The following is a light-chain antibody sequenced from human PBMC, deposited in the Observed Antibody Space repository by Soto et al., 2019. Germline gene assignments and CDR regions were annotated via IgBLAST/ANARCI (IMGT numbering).Light chain of an antibody. J-gene: IGKJ5*01. CDR3: QQYYSTPIT. CDR1: RSVLYNSRNKDY. CDR2: WAS. Sequence: DIVMTQSPDSLAVSLGERATINCKSSRSVLYNSRNKDYLAWYQQRPGQPPKLLIPWASTRESGVPDRFGGSGCGRDFILTFRSLQAEDVAVYYCQQYYSTPITFGQGKRLEIK. V-gene: IGKV4-1*01.